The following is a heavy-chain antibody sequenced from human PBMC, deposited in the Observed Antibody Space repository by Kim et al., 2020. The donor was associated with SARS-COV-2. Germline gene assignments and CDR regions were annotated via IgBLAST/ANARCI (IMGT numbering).Heavy chain of an antibody. V-gene: IGHV3-64*01. J-gene: IGHJ4*02. D-gene: IGHD6-13*01. Sequence: GGSLRLSCAASGFTFSSYAMHWVRQAPGKGLEYVSAISSNGGSTYYANSVKGRFTISRDNSKNTLYLQMGSLRAEDMAVYYCARGLAAAGHFDYWGQGTLVTVSS. CDR1: GFTFSSYA. CDR2: ISSNGGST. CDR3: ARGLAAAGHFDY.